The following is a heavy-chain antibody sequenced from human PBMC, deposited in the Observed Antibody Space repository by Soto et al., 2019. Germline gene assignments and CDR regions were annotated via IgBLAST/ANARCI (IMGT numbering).Heavy chain of an antibody. CDR3: ARVKHSSGWPDPFFDY. CDR2: IYYSGST. V-gene: IGHV4-61*01. J-gene: IGHJ4*02. CDR1: GGSVSSGSYY. D-gene: IGHD6-19*01. Sequence: SETLSLTCTVSGGSVSSGSYYWSWIRQPPGKGLEWIGYIYYSGSTNYNPSLKSRVTISVDTSKNQFSLKLSSVTAADTAVYYCARVKHSSGWPDPFFDYWGQGTLVTVSS.